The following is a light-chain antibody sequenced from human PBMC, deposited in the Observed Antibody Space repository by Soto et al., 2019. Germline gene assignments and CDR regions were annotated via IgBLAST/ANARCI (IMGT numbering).Light chain of an antibody. J-gene: IGKJ5*01. V-gene: IGKV1-33*01. CDR2: DAS. CDR3: QQYDKLLPITFGHAIT. Sequence: DIQMTQSPSSLSASVGDRVTITCQASQDIKNYVNWYQQKPGKAPKLLIYDASSLETGVPSRFSGGGSGTDFTMTSSILQPEDSATYYCQQYDKLLPITFGHAITFGQGTRLEIK. CDR1: QDIKNY.